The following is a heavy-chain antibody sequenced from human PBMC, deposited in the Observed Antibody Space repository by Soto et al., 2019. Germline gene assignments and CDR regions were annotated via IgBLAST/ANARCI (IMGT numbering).Heavy chain of an antibody. V-gene: IGHV1-2*02. CDR1: GYTFTGYY. D-gene: IGHD4-4*01. CDR3: ARYRATVTTLSGEFGATPRRYGMDV. J-gene: IGHJ6*02. CDR2: INPNSGGT. Sequence: ASVKVSCNASGYTFTGYYMHWVRQAPGQGREWMGWINPNSGGTNYAQKFQGRVTMTRDTSISTAYMELSRLRSDDTAVYYCARYRATVTTLSGEFGATPRRYGMDVWGQGTTVTVSS.